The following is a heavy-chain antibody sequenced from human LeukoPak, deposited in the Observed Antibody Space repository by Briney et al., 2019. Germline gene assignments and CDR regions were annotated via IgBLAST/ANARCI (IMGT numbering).Heavy chain of an antibody. CDR2: IYYSGST. V-gene: IGHV4-59*01. D-gene: IGHD2-15*01. CDR3: VRGCSAGSCYGEY. J-gene: IGHJ4*02. CDR1: GGSISSYY. Sequence: SETLSLTCTVSGGSISSYYWSWIRQPPGKGLEWIGYIYYSGSTNYNPSLKSRVTISVDTSKNQFSLKLSSVTAADTAVYYCVRGCSAGSCYGEYWGQGTLVTVSS.